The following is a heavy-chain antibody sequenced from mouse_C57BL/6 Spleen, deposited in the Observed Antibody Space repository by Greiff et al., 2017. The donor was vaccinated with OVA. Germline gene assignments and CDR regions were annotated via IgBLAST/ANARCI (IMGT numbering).Heavy chain of an antibody. J-gene: IGHJ3*01. CDR2: ISSGGSYT. V-gene: IGHV5-6*01. Sequence: EVQVVESGGDLVKPGGSLKLSCAASGFTFSSYGMSWVRQTPDKRLEWVATISSGGSYTYYPDSVKGRFTISRDNAKNTLYLQMSSLKSEDTAMYYRARPPLTGRSAWFAYWGQGTLVTVSA. CDR3: ARPPLTGRSAWFAY. CDR1: GFTFSSYG. D-gene: IGHD4-1*01.